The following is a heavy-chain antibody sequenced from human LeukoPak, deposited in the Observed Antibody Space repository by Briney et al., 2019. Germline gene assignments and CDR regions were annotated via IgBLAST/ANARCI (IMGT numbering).Heavy chain of an antibody. V-gene: IGHV3-64*01. CDR3: ARRPSDTAFDY. D-gene: IGHD5-18*01. CDR1: GFTFTSYA. Sequence: PGGSLRLSCAASGFTFTSYALNWVRQAPGKGLECVSGISSAGGITYYANSVKGRFSISRDNSKNTLYLQMGSLRAEDMAVYYCARRPSDTAFDYWGQGTLVTVSS. J-gene: IGHJ4*02. CDR2: ISSAGGIT.